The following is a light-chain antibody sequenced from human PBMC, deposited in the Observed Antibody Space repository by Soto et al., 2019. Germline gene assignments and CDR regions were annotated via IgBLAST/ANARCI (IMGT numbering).Light chain of an antibody. CDR2: EVN. V-gene: IGLV2-14*01. CDR1: SSDIGGYNY. J-gene: IGLJ3*02. CDR3: SSYTSISTGV. Sequence: ALTQPASVSGSPGQSITISCTGTSSDIGGYNYVSWYQQHPGKAPKLMIYEVNDRPSGVSNRFSGSKSGNTASLTISGLQAEDEADYYCSSYTSISTGVFGGGTKVTVL.